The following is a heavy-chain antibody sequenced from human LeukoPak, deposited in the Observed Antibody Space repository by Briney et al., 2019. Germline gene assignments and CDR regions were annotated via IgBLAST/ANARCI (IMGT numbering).Heavy chain of an antibody. CDR2: IYHSGST. Sequence: PSETLSLTCAVSGYSISSGYYWGWIRQPPGKGLEWIGSIYHSGSTYYNPSLKSRVTISVDTSKNQFSLKLSSVTAADTAVYYCARGRGSPYQLLSPNWFDPWGQGTLVTVSS. D-gene: IGHD2-2*01. V-gene: IGHV4-38-2*01. J-gene: IGHJ5*02. CDR1: GYSISSGYY. CDR3: ARGRGSPYQLLSPNWFDP.